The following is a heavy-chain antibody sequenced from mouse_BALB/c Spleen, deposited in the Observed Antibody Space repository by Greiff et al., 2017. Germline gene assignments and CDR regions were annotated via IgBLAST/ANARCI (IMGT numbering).Heavy chain of an antibody. CDR2: IDPANGNT. V-gene: IGHV14-3*02. J-gene: IGHJ4*01. D-gene: IGHD2-1*01. CDR1: GFNIKDTY. Sequence: EVQLVESGAELVKPGASVKLSCTASGFNIKDTYMHWVKQRPEQGLEWIGRIDPANGNTKYDPKFQGKATITADTSSNTAYLQLSSLTSEDTAVYYCARDYGNYYAMDYWGQGTSVTVSS. CDR3: ARDYGNYYAMDY.